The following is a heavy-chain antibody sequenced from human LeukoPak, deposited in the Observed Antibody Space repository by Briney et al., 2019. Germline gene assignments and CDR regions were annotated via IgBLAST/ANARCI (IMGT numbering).Heavy chain of an antibody. D-gene: IGHD2-2*01. Sequence: ASVKVSCKASGYTFTGYYMHWVRQARGQGLEWMGWINPNSGGTNYAQKFQGRVTMTRDTSISTAYMELSRLRSDDTAVYYCARVGVVVPAAIASFRFDPWGQGTLVTVSS. CDR1: GYTFTGYY. CDR2: INPNSGGT. J-gene: IGHJ5*02. CDR3: ARVGVVVPAAIASFRFDP. V-gene: IGHV1-2*02.